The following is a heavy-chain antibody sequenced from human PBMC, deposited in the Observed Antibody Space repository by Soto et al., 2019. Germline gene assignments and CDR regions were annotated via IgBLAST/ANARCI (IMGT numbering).Heavy chain of an antibody. Sequence: GESLKISCAASGFTFSSYSMNWVRQAPGKGLEWVSSISSSSSYIYYADSVKGRFTISRDNAKNSLYLQMNSLRAEDTAVYYCARVFQYYDILTGVPDEPIDYWGQGTLVTVSS. CDR1: GFTFSSYS. CDR2: ISSSSSYI. V-gene: IGHV3-21*01. CDR3: ARVFQYYDILTGVPDEPIDY. D-gene: IGHD3-9*01. J-gene: IGHJ4*02.